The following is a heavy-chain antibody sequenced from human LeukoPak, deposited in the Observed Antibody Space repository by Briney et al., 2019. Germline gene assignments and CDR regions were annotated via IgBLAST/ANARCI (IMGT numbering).Heavy chain of an antibody. CDR3: SRSSGYSQYFDY. Sequence: GGSLRLSCAASGFTFSSYSMNWVRQAPGKGLEWVAVISYDGSNKYYADSVKGRFTISRDNSKNTLYLQMNSLRAEDTAVYYCSRSSGYSQYFDYWGQGTLVTVSS. J-gene: IGHJ4*02. CDR1: GFTFSSYS. V-gene: IGHV3-30*03. CDR2: ISYDGSNK. D-gene: IGHD3-22*01.